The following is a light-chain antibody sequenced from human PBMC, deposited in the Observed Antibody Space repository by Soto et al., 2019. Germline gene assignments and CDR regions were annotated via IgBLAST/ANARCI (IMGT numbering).Light chain of an antibody. Sequence: EILLTQSPGTLSLSPGERATLSCRASQTVSSRYLAWYQQTPGQAPRLIIYGASSRANGIPDRFSGSGSGTKLTLIISSLQSEDFAVYDDQPYNNWPPITFCQGTRLENK. CDR2: GAS. CDR3: QPYNNWPPIT. V-gene: IGKV3-20*01. J-gene: IGKJ5*01. CDR1: QTVSSRY.